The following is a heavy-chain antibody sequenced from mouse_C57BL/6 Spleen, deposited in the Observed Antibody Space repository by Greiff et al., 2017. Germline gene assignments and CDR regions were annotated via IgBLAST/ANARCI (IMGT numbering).Heavy chain of an antibody. CDR1: GYTFTSYW. D-gene: IGHD1-1*01. Sequence: VQLQQPGTELVKPGASVKLSCKASGYTFTSYWMHWVKQRPGQGLAWIGNINPSNGGTNYNEKFKSKATLTVDKSSSTAYMQLSSLTSEDSAVYYCARSNYGSSYDFDYWGQGTTLTVSS. CDR3: ARSNYGSSYDFDY. J-gene: IGHJ2*01. CDR2: INPSNGGT. V-gene: IGHV1-53*01.